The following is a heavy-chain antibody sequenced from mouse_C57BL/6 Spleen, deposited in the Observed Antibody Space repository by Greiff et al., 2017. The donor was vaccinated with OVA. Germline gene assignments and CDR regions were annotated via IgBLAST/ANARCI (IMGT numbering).Heavy chain of an antibody. J-gene: IGHJ2*01. Sequence: EVKVEESGGGLVQPGGSMKLSCVASGFTFSNYWMNWVRQSPEKGLEWVAQIRLKSDNYATHYAESVKGRFTISRDDSKSSVYLQMNNLKAEDTGIYYCTGCSYFDYWGQGTTLTVSS. CDR2: IRLKSDNYAT. CDR1: GFTFSNYW. V-gene: IGHV6-3*01. CDR3: TGCSYFDY.